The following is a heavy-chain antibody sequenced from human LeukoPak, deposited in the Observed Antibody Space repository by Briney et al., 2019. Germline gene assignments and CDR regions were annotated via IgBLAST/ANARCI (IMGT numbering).Heavy chain of an antibody. J-gene: IGHJ4*02. CDR1: GFTFSSYG. Sequence: PGGSLRLSCAASGFTFSSYGMHWVRQAPGKGLEWVAVISYDGSNKYYADSVKGRFTISRVNSKNTLYPQMNSLRAEDTAVYYCAKDFFRYCSGGSCYSDYWGQGTLVTVSS. V-gene: IGHV3-30*18. CDR2: ISYDGSNK. CDR3: AKDFFRYCSGGSCYSDY. D-gene: IGHD2-15*01.